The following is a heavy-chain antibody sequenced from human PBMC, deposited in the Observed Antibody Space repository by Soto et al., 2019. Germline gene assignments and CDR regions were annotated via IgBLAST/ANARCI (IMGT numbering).Heavy chain of an antibody. CDR1: GGSFSGYY. CDR3: ASPFRGYCSGGSCQDAFDI. V-gene: IGHV4-34*01. D-gene: IGHD2-15*01. CDR2: INHSGST. J-gene: IGHJ3*02. Sequence: QVQLQQWGAGLLKPSETLSLTCAVYGGSFSGYYWSWIRQPPGKGLEWIGEINHSGSTNYNPSLKSRVTISVDTSKNQFSLKLSAVTAADTAVYYCASPFRGYCSGGSCQDAFDIWGQGTMVTVSS.